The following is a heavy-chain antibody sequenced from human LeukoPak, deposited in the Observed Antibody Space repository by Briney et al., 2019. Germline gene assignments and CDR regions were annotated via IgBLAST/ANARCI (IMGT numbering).Heavy chain of an antibody. CDR1: GFSLSTSGMC. CDR2: IDWDDDK. D-gene: IGHD3-22*01. Sequence: SGPALVKPTQTLTPTCTFSGFSLSTSGMCVSWIRQPPGKALEWLARIDWDDDKYYSTSLKTRLTISKDTSKNQVVLTMTNMDPVDTATYYCARTTFYYDSSGPIFDYWGQGTLVTVSS. CDR3: ARTTFYYDSSGPIFDY. V-gene: IGHV2-70*11. J-gene: IGHJ4*02.